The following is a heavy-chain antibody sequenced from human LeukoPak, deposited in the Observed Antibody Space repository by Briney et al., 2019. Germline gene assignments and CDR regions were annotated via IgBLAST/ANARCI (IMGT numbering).Heavy chain of an antibody. V-gene: IGHV3-23*01. Sequence: GGSLRLSCAASGFTFSSYAMSWVRQAPGKGLEWVSAISGSGGSTYYADSVKGRFTISRDNSKNTLYLQMNSLRAEDTAVYYCAKPGTTPYGGGDCYLFDSWGQGTLVTVSS. CDR2: ISGSGGST. J-gene: IGHJ4*02. CDR1: GFTFSSYA. D-gene: IGHD2-21*01. CDR3: AKPGTTPYGGGDCYLFDS.